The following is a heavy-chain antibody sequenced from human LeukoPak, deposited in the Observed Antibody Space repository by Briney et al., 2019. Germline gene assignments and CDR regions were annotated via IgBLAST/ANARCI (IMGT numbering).Heavy chain of an antibody. CDR2: IYSGGST. CDR3: ASVGYSSGWRGFDY. D-gene: IGHD6-19*01. V-gene: IGHV3-53*01. Sequence: GGSLRLSCAASGFTVSSNYMSWVRQAPGKGLEWVSVIYSGGSTYYADSVKGRFTISRDNSKNTLYLQMNSLRAEDTAVYYCASVGYSSGWRGFDYWGQGTLVTVSS. CDR1: GFTVSSNY. J-gene: IGHJ4*02.